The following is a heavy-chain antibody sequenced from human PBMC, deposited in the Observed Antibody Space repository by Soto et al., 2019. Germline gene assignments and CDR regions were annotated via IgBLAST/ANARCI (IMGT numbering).Heavy chain of an antibody. CDR2: IYYSGST. CDR1: GGSISSGDYY. CDR3: ARDYILRILSGGMDV. J-gene: IGHJ6*02. Sequence: SETLSLTCTVSGGSISSGDYYWSWIRQPPGKGLEWIGYIYYSGSTYYNPSLKSRVTISVDTSKNQFSLKLSSVTAADTAVYYCARDYILRILSGGMDVWGQGTTVTVSS. V-gene: IGHV4-30-4*01. D-gene: IGHD3-3*01.